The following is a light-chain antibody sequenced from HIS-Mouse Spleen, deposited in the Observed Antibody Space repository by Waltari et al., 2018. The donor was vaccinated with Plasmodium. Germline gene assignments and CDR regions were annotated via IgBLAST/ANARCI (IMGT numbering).Light chain of an antibody. CDR2: DVS. V-gene: IGLV2-11*01. Sequence: QSALTQPRSVSGSPGQSVTLSCTGTSSDVGGYNYVSRYQQDPGKAPKLMIYDVSNRPPGVPDRFLGSKAGNTASLTISGLQAEDEADYYCCSYAGSYTWVFGGGTKLTVL. CDR1: SSDVGGYNY. CDR3: CSYAGSYTWV. J-gene: IGLJ2*01.